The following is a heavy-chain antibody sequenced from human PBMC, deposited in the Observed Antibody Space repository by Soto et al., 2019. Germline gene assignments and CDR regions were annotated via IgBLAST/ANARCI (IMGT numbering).Heavy chain of an antibody. CDR3: ARGYHRGAQFGY. CDR1: GFTFSDDE. D-gene: IGHD3-16*01. Sequence: GGSLRLSCEASGFTFSDDEMSWVRQAPGKAPEWIAYIQNGGSPIFYADSVRGRFTISRDNAKNSLYLQMSSLTAEDTAVYYCARGYHRGAQFGYLGQGALVTVSS. CDR2: IQNGGSPI. J-gene: IGHJ4*01. V-gene: IGHV3-48*03.